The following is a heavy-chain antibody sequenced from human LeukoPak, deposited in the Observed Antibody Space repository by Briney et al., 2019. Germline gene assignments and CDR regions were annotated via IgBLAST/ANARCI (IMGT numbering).Heavy chain of an antibody. CDR2: ISGSGSHT. Sequence: QSGGSLRLSCAASGFTFSSYGMSWVRQAPGKGLEWVSAISGSGSHTDYADSVKGRFTISKDNSRNTLYMRMSSLRAEDTAVYYCAKRRYDSSGHFDSWGQGTLVTVSS. D-gene: IGHD3-22*01. J-gene: IGHJ4*02. CDR1: GFTFSSYG. CDR3: AKRRYDSSGHFDS. V-gene: IGHV3-23*01.